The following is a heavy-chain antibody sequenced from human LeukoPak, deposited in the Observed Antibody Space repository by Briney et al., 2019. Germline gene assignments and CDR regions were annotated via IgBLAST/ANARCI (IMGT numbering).Heavy chain of an antibody. J-gene: IGHJ3*02. D-gene: IGHD2-2*01. CDR3: ARGTPSQRYCSSTSCPAFDI. CDR2: ISYDGSNK. V-gene: IGHV3-30-3*01. Sequence: GGSLRLSCAASGFTFSSYAMHWVRQAPGKGLEWVAVISYDGSNKYYADSVKGRFTISRDNSKNTLYLQMNSLRAEDTAVYYCARGTPSQRYCSSTSCPAFDIWGQGTMVTVSS. CDR1: GFTFSSYA.